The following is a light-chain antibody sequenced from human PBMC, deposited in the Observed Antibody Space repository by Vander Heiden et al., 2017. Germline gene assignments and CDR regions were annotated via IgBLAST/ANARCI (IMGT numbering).Light chain of an antibody. J-gene: IGKJ2*01. CDR2: DAS. V-gene: IGKV1-33*01. CDR1: QDISNY. Sequence: DIQMTQSPSSLSASVGDRVTITCQASQDISNYLNWYQQKPGKAPKLLIYDASNLETGVPSRFSGSGSGTDFTFTISSLQPEDIATYYCLQDDNLPYTFGQGTKLXIK. CDR3: LQDDNLPYT.